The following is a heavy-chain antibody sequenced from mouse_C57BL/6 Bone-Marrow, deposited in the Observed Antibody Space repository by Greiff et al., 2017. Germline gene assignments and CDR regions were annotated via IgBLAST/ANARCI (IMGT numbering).Heavy chain of an antibody. V-gene: IGHV5-12*01. CDR3: ARQREMDY. CDR1: GFTFSDYY. Sequence: EVKLMESGGGLVQPGGSLKLSCAASGFTFSDYYMYWVRQTPEKRLEWVAYISNGGGSTYYPDTVKGRFTITRDNAKNTLYLQMSRLKSEDTAMYYCARQREMDYWGQGTSVTVSS. J-gene: IGHJ4*01. CDR2: ISNGGGST.